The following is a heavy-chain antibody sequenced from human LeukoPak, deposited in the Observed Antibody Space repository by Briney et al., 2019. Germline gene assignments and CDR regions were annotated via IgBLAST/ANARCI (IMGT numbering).Heavy chain of an antibody. J-gene: IGHJ4*02. D-gene: IGHD5-12*01. Sequence: GGSLRLSCAASGFTFSSYSMNWVRQAPGKGLEWVSSISSSSRYIYYADSVKGRFTISRDNAKNSLYLQMNSLRAEDTAVYYCARDIYSGYDLTRGFDYWGQGTLVTVSS. CDR1: GFTFSSYS. CDR3: ARDIYSGYDLTRGFDY. V-gene: IGHV3-21*04. CDR2: ISSSSRYI.